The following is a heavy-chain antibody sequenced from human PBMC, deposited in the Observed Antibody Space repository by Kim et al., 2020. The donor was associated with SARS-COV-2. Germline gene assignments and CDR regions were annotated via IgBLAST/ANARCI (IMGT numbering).Heavy chain of an antibody. Sequence: SVKGRFTISRDNSKNTLYLQMNSLRAEDTAVYYCAKVGTTSKAPAEYFQHWGQGTLVTVSS. CDR3: AKVGTTSKAPAEYFQH. V-gene: IGHV3-23*01. D-gene: IGHD4-17*01. J-gene: IGHJ1*01.